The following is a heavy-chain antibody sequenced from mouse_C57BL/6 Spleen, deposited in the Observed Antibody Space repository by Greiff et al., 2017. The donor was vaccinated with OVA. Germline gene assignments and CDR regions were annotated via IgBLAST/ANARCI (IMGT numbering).Heavy chain of an antibody. V-gene: IGHV1-64*01. CDR2: IHPNSGST. CDR3: ARWDWGYYFDD. CDR1: GYTFTSYW. D-gene: IGHD4-1*01. Sequence: QVQLQQPGAELVKPGASVKLSCKASGYTFTSYWMHWVKQRPGQGLEWIGMIHPNSGSTNYNEKFKSKATLTVDKSSSTAYMQLSSLTSEDSAVYYCARWDWGYYFDDWGQGTTLTVSS. J-gene: IGHJ2*01.